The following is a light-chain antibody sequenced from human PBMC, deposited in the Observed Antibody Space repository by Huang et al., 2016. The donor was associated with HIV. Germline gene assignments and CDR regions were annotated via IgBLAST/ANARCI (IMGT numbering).Light chain of an antibody. J-gene: IGKJ1*01. CDR2: AAS. CDR3: QQSYSTLWT. V-gene: IGKV1-39*01. CDR1: QRISSY. Sequence: DIQMTQTPFSLSASVGDRITITCRARQRISSYVNWYQQKPGEAPKLPIYAASSVQSGVPSRYSGSGSGTDFTLTISSLQVEDFGTYYCQQSYSTLWTFGQGTKVEIK.